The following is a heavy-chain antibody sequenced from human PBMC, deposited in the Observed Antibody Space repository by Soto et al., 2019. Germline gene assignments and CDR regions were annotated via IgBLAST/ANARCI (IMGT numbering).Heavy chain of an antibody. CDR1: GFSFSKYD. V-gene: IGHV3-13*05. CDR3: AKADYWNAGLDV. CDR2: IGTAADP. J-gene: IGHJ6*02. D-gene: IGHD1-1*01. Sequence: GGSLRLSCAASGFSFSKYDMHWVRQRAGKGLEWVSAIGTAADPYYSDSVEGRFTISRENAKNSLYLQMNSLRAGDTAVYYCAKADYWNAGLDVWGQGTTVTVSS.